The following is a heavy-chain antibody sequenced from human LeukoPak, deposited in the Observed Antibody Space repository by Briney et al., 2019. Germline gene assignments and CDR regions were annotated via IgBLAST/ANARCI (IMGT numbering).Heavy chain of an antibody. V-gene: IGHV4-59*01. CDR3: ARGADSSGYYSIFYFDY. CDR1: GGSISSYY. Sequence: SETLSLTCTVSGGSISSYYWNGIRQPPGKGLEWIGYIYYSGSTNYNPSLKSRVTISVDTSKNQFSPKLSSVTAADTAVYYCARGADSSGYYSIFYFDYWGQGTLVTVSS. D-gene: IGHD3-22*01. CDR2: IYYSGST. J-gene: IGHJ4*02.